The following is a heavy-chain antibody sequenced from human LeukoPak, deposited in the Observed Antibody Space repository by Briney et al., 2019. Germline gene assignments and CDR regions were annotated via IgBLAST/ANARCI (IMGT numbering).Heavy chain of an antibody. CDR1: GFTFSSYT. Sequence: GGSLRLSCAASGFTFSSYTMHWIRQAPGKGLEWVSSISGSNSYIFYADSVKGRFTVSRDNAKDPLYLQMNSLRAEDTAVYYCARALTTLTYEGYWGQGTLVTVSS. V-gene: IGHV3-21*01. CDR3: ARALTTLTYEGY. CDR2: ISGSNSYI. D-gene: IGHD1-1*01. J-gene: IGHJ4*02.